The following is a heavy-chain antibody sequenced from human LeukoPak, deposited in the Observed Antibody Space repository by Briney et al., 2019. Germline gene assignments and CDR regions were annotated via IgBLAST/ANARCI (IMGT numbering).Heavy chain of an antibody. J-gene: IGHJ5*02. Sequence: SVKVSCKASGGTFSSYAISWVRQAPGQGLEWMGGIIPIFGTANYAQKFQGRVTITADESTSTAYMELSSLRSEDTAVCYCASEIAAAGTRWFDPWGQGTLVTVSS. CDR3: ASEIAAAGTRWFDP. CDR1: GGTFSSYA. D-gene: IGHD6-13*01. V-gene: IGHV1-69*01. CDR2: IIPIFGTA.